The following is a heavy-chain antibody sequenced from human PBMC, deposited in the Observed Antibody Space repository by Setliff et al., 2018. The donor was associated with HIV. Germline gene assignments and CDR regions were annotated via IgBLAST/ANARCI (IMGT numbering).Heavy chain of an antibody. D-gene: IGHD1-26*01. CDR2: IFYSGST. CDR1: NGSISSSSYF. CDR3: ARRGIIAGTTNF. J-gene: IGHJ4*02. Sequence: SETLSLTCTVSNGSISSSSYFWGWIRQPPGKGLEWIGNIFYSGSTYYNPSLKSRVLISVDTSKNQFSLKLTSVTAADTAVYYCARRGIIAGTTNFWGQGSPVTVSS. V-gene: IGHV4-39*01.